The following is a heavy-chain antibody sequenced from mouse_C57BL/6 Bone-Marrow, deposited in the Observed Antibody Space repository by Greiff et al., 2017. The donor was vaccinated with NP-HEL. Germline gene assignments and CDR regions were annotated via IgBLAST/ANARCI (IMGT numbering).Heavy chain of an antibody. D-gene: IGHD2-2*01. CDR1: GYTFTSYW. J-gene: IGHJ4*01. Sequence: QVQLQQPGAELVKPGASVKLSCKASGYTFTSYWMHWVKQRPGQGLEWIGMIHPNSGSTNYNEKFKSKATLTVDKSSSTAYMQLSSLTSEDSAVYYCAEGSYYGYDEGDYYAMDYWGQGTSVTVSS. V-gene: IGHV1-64*01. CDR3: AEGSYYGYDEGDYYAMDY. CDR2: IHPNSGST.